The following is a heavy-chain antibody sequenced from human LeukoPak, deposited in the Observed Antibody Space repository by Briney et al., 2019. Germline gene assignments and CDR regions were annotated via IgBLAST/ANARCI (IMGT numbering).Heavy chain of an antibody. D-gene: IGHD6-13*01. J-gene: IGHJ6*02. CDR3: ARGLIAAAGTPGLAYYYYGMDV. CDR1: GFSVSSNY. V-gene: IGHV3-66*01. CDR2: TYSGGST. Sequence: GGSLRLSCAASGFSVSSNYMSWVRQAPGKGLEWVSLTYSGGSTYYADSVKGRFTISRDNSKNTLYLQMNSLRAEDTAVYYCARGLIAAAGTPGLAYYYYGMDVWGQGTTVTVSS.